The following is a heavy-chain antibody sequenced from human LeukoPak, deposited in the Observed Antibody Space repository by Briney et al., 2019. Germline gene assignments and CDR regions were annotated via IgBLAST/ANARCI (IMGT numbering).Heavy chain of an antibody. V-gene: IGHV3-74*01. Sequence: GGSLRLSCAASGFTFRSYWMYWVRQAPGKGLVWVSRINTDGTNTEYADSVKGRFTISRDNAKKTLYLQMNSLRAEDTAVYYCARRAGAYSHPYDYWGQGTLVTVSS. CDR3: ARRAGAYSHPYDY. D-gene: IGHD4/OR15-4a*01. CDR2: INTDGTNT. J-gene: IGHJ4*02. CDR1: GFTFRSYW.